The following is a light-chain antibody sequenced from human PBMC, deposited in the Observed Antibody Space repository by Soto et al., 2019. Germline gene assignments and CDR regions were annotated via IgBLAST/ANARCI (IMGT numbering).Light chain of an antibody. CDR2: DAS. V-gene: IGKV1-5*01. Sequence: DFQMTHSPSTLSASVGDRVTITFRASQNIRSRLAWFQQKPGKAPKLLIYDASSLESGVPQRFSGSGSGTEFTLTISSLQTDDFSTYYCQQYHSYWTFGQGTKVDIK. CDR3: QQYHSYWT. J-gene: IGKJ1*01. CDR1: QNIRSR.